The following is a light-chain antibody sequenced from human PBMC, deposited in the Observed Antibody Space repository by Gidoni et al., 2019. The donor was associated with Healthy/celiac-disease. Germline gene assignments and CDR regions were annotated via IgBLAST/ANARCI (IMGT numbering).Light chain of an antibody. CDR1: QSISSY. CDR3: QQSYSTPRT. CDR2: AAS. V-gene: IGKV1-39*01. J-gene: IGKJ1*01. Sequence: QVTQWPSALSASVGDRVTITCRASQSISSYLNWYQQKPGKAPKLLIYAASSLQSGVPSRFSGSGSVTDFPLSIISLQPEDFATYYCQQSYSTPRTFGQGTKVEIK.